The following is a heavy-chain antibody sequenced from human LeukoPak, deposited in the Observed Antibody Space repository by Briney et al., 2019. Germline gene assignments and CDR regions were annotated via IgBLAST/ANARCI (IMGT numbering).Heavy chain of an antibody. J-gene: IGHJ4*02. V-gene: IGHV4-39*07. CDR3: ARGHPITMMGYYFDY. Sequence: SETLSLTCTVSGGSISSSSYYWGWIRQPPGKGLEWIGSIYYSGSTYYNPSLKSRVTISVDTSKNQFSLKLSSVTAADTVVYYCARGHPITMMGYYFDYWGQGTLVTVSS. D-gene: IGHD3-22*01. CDR1: GGSISSSSYY. CDR2: IYYSGST.